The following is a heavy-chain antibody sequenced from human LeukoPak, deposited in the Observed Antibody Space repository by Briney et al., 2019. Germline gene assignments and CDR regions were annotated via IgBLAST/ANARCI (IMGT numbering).Heavy chain of an antibody. CDR2: IRSKAYGGTT. Sequence: PGGSLRLSCTASGFTFGDYVMSWVRQAPGKGLEWVGFIRSKAYGGTTEYAASVKGRFTILRDDSKSIAYLQMNSLKIEDTAVYYCSRGYYDSSGSAEGYWGQGTLVTVSS. D-gene: IGHD3-22*01. J-gene: IGHJ4*02. CDR1: GFTFGDYV. V-gene: IGHV3-49*04. CDR3: SRGYYDSSGSAEGY.